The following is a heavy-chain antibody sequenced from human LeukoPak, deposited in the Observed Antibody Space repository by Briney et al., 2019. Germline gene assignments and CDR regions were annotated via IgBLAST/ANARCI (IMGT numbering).Heavy chain of an antibody. CDR3: ARVCDCSGGSYDFGGFDP. CDR1: GYTFTSYG. V-gene: IGHV1-18*01. CDR2: ISAYSTYNGNT. D-gene: IGHD2-15*01. J-gene: IGHJ5*02. Sequence: ASVKVSCKASGYTFTSYGISWVRQAPGQGPEWMGWISAYSTYNGNTNYAQKFQGRVTMTTDTPTSTAYMELSRLRSDDTAVYYCARVCDCSGGSYDFGGFDPWGQGTLVTVSS.